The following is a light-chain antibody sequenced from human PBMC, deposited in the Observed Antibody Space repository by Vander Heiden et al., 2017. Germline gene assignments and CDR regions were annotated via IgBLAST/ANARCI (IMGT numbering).Light chain of an antibody. Sequence: QAVVTQEPSLTVSPGGTVTLTCGSSTGAVTSGHYPYWFQQKPGQAPRTLIYDTSNKHAWTPARFSASLLGGNAAPTPSDAQPEDEAEYYCLLYYSGARGVFGGGTKLTVL. CDR3: LLYYSGARGV. J-gene: IGLJ3*02. CDR2: DTS. V-gene: IGLV7-46*01. CDR1: TGAVTSGHY.